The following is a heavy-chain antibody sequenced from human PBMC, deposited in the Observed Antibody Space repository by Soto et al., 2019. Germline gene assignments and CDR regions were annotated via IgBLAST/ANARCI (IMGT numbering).Heavy chain of an antibody. J-gene: IGHJ3*02. CDR3: ARPVVTSGGAFDI. CDR2: ISAYNGNT. Sequence: GASVKVSCKVSGYTFTSYGISWVRQVPGQGIEWMGWISAYNGNTNYAQKLQGRVTITTDTSTSTAYMELRRLRSDDTAVYYCARPVVTSGGAFDIWGQGTMVTVSS. D-gene: IGHD2-15*01. CDR1: GYTFTSYG. V-gene: IGHV1-18*01.